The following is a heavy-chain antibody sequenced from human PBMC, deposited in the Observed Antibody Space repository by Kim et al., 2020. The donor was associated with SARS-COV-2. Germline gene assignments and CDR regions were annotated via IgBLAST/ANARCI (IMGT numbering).Heavy chain of an antibody. CDR2: INHSGST. J-gene: IGHJ4*02. V-gene: IGHV4-34*01. CDR1: GGSFSGYY. CDR3: ARGRRGYSYGQGDY. D-gene: IGHD5-18*01. Sequence: SETLSLTCAVYGGSFSGYYWSWIRQPPGKGLEWIGEINHSGSTNYNPSLKSRVTISVDTSKNQFSLKLSSVTAADTAVYYCARGRRGYSYGQGDYWGQGTLVTVSS.